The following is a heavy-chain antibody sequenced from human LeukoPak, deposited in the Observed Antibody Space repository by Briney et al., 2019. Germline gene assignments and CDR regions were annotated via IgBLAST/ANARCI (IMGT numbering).Heavy chain of an antibody. D-gene: IGHD3-22*01. CDR1: GYTFTGYY. CDR2: INPNSGGT. CDR3: ARDSSGYYVPRYFQH. Sequence: ASVKVSCKASGYTFTGYYMHWVRQAPGQGLEGMGRINPNSGGTNYAQKFQGRVTMTRDTSISTAYMALSRLRSDDTAVYYCARDSSGYYVPRYFQHWGQGTLVTVSS. V-gene: IGHV1-2*06. J-gene: IGHJ1*01.